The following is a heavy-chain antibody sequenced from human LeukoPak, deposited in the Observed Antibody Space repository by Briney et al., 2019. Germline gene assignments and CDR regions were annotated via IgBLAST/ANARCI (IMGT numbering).Heavy chain of an antibody. J-gene: IGHJ4*01. V-gene: IGHV3-7*01. D-gene: IGHD1/OR15-1a*01. CDR3: ARDGTAPGLYFDL. Sequence: GGSLRLSCAVSGFTFSDHWMNWVRQAPGKGLEWVASIRQDGSEKTYLDSVKGRFTISRDNTKNSLFLQMNSLRAEDTAVYYCARDGTAPGLYFDLWGQGTLVTVSS. CDR2: IRQDGSEK. CDR1: GFTFSDHW.